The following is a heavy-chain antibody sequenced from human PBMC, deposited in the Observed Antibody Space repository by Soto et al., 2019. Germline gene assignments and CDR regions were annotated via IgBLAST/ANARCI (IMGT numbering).Heavy chain of an antibody. J-gene: IGHJ4*02. CDR2: IIPVVGTT. V-gene: IGHV1-69*06. CDR1: GDTFTTNS. Sequence: QVQLVQSGAEVKKPGSSVKVSCKASGDTFTTNSLNWVRQAPGQGLEWMGGIIPVVGTTKYAHKYQDRVTTTGDKSTNTAYMELSSLRSDDTAVYYCARGLLYATTYFDYLGQGTPVTVSS. CDR3: ARGLLYATTYFDY. D-gene: IGHD2-8*01.